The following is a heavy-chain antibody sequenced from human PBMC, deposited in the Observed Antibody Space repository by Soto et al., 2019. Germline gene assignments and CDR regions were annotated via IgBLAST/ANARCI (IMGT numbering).Heavy chain of an antibody. D-gene: IGHD1-1*01. CDR2: ISGSGGSI. CDR1: GFTFSTYA. J-gene: IGHJ6*02. CDR3: VKGYWKGDV. Sequence: EVQLLESGGGLVQPGGSLRLSCAASGFTFSTYAMNWVRQAPGNGLEWVSAISGSGGSIHYADSVKGRFTISRDNSKXPLYLQMNSLRXEDTAVYHCVKGYWKGDVWGQGTTVTVSS. V-gene: IGHV3-23*01.